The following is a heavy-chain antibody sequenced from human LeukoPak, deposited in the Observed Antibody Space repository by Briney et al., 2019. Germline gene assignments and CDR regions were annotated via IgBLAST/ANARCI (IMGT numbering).Heavy chain of an antibody. J-gene: IGHJ6*02. V-gene: IGHV3-53*04. Sequence: GGSLRLSCAASGFTVSSNYMSWVRQAPGKGLEWVSVIYSGGSTYYADSVKGRFTISRHNSKNTPYLQMNSLRAEDTAVYYCARDQRRSLAAFAYYYGMDVWGQGTTVTVSS. CDR3: ARDQRRSLAAFAYYYGMDV. CDR1: GFTVSSNY. CDR2: IYSGGST. D-gene: IGHD3-16*01.